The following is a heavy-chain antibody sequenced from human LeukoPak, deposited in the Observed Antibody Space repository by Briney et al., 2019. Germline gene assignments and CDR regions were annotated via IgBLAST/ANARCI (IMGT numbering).Heavy chain of an antibody. CDR1: GXTVSSNY. CDR2: IYSGGST. Sequence: GGSLRLSCAASGXTVSSNYMSWVRQAPGKGLEWVSVIYSGGSTYYADSVKGRFTISRDNSKNTLYLQMNSLRAEDTAVYYCARDMSYYDSTSDYWGQGTLVTVSS. J-gene: IGHJ4*02. D-gene: IGHD3-22*01. V-gene: IGHV3-66*01. CDR3: ARDMSYYDSTSDY.